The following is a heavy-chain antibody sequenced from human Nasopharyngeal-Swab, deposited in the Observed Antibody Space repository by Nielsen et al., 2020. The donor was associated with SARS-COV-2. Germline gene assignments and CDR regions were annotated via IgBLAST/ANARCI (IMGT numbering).Heavy chain of an antibody. Sequence: WIRQPPGKGLEWVANIKQDGSEKYYVDSVKGRFTISRDNAKNSLYLQMNSLRAEDTAVYYCARTKWLRFGYYYGMDVWGQGTTDTVSS. CDR3: ARTKWLRFGYYYGMDV. CDR2: IKQDGSEK. J-gene: IGHJ6*02. D-gene: IGHD5-12*01. V-gene: IGHV3-7*01.